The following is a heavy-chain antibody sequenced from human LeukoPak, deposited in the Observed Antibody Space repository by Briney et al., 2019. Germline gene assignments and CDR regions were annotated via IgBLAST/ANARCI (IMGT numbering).Heavy chain of an antibody. D-gene: IGHD3-16*02. CDR2: IYVTGT. V-gene: IGHV4-59*08. Sequence: PSETLSLTCTVSGGSIGTYYWSWVRQSPGTGLEWIGYIYVTGTRYNPYLQSRVTISADRSRNQFFLKMTSVTAADTAVYYCARHIGGGIEDMDVWSRGTKVTVSS. CDR3: ARHIGGGIEDMDV. CDR1: GGSIGTYY. J-gene: IGHJ6*03.